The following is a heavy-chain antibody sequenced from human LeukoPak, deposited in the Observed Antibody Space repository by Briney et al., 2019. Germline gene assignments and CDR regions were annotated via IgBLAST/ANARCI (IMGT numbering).Heavy chain of an antibody. V-gene: IGHV1-18*01. J-gene: IGHJ4*02. CDR2: ISAYNGNT. Sequence: GASVKVSCKASGYIFSTYGVSWGRQAPGQGLEWMGWISAYNGNTNYAQNLQGRVTMTTDTSTNTAYMELRSLRSDDTAVYYCTGGGYGASTLNYWGQGTLVTVSS. CDR1: GYIFSTYG. D-gene: IGHD3-16*01. CDR3: TGGGYGASTLNY.